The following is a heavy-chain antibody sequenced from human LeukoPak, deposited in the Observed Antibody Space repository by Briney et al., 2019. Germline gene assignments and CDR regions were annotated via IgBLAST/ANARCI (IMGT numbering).Heavy chain of an antibody. Sequence: PGGSLRLSCAVSGFNVSNKYIAWVRQAPGKGLEWVANIKQDGSEKYYVDSVKGRFTISRDNAKNSLYLQMNSLRAEDTAVYYCARVHDFWSWDPWGQGTLVTVSS. CDR2: IKQDGSEK. CDR1: GFNVSNKY. D-gene: IGHD3-3*01. J-gene: IGHJ5*02. V-gene: IGHV3-7*01. CDR3: ARVHDFWSWDP.